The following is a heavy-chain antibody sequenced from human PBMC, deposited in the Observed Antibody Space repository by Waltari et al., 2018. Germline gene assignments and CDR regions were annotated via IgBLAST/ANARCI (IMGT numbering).Heavy chain of an antibody. CDR2: IRYDGSNK. CDR1: GFTFSSYG. D-gene: IGHD6-13*01. V-gene: IGHV3-30*02. Sequence: QVQLVESGGGVVQPGGSLRLSCAASGFTFSSYGMPWVRQAPGKGLEWVAVIRYDGSNKYYADSVKGRFTISRDNSKNTLYLQMNSLRAEDTAVYYCAKESIAAAAYYFDYWGQGTLVTVSS. CDR3: AKESIAAAAYYFDY. J-gene: IGHJ4*02.